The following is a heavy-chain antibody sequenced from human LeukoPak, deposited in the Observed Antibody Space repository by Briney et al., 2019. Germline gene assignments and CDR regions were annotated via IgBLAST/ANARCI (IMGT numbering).Heavy chain of an antibody. Sequence: PGGSLRLSCAASGFTFSNYGMPWVRQVPGKGLEWVAIISDDGSIKYYGDSVKGRFTVSRDDAYNTLYLQMNSLRPEDTAVYYCVKALGSYPETRYADYWGRGALVTVSS. J-gene: IGHJ4*02. V-gene: IGHV3-30*18. D-gene: IGHD1-26*01. CDR1: GFTFSNYG. CDR3: VKALGSYPETRYADY. CDR2: ISDDGSIK.